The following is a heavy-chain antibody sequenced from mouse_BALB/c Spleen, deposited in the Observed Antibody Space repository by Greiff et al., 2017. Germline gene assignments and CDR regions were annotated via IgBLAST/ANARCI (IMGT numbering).Heavy chain of an antibody. CDR3: ARGDYDYDYYAMDY. D-gene: IGHD2-4*01. CDR1: GYTFSSYW. J-gene: IGHJ4*01. CDR2: ILPGSGST. Sequence: LQESGAELMKPGASVKISCKATGYTFSSYWIEWVKQRPGHGLEWIGEILPGSGSTNYNEKFKGKATFTADTSSNTAYMQLSSLTSEDSAVYYCARGDYDYDYYAMDYWGQGTSVTVSS. V-gene: IGHV1-9*01.